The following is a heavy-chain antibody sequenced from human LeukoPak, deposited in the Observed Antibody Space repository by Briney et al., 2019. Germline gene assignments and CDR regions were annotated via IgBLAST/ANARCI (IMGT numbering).Heavy chain of an antibody. J-gene: IGHJ4*02. D-gene: IGHD3-9*01. V-gene: IGHV3-49*04. CDR1: GFTFGDYA. CDR2: IRSKAYGGTT. CDR3: TPQRGLRYFDWLPPDY. Sequence: GGSLRLSCTASGFTFGDYAMSWVRQAPGKGLEWVGFIRSKAYGGTTEYAASVKGRFTISRDDSKSIAYLQMNSLKTEDTAVYYCTPQRGLRYFDWLPPDYWGQGTLVTVSS.